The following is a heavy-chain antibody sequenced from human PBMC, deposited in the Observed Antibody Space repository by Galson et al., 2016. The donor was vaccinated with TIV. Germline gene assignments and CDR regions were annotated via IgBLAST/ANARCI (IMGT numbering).Heavy chain of an antibody. V-gene: IGHV1-69*01. CDR1: GGTFNSYG. CDR3: ASSRGYSYGSVDP. Sequence: SVKVSCKASGGTFNSYGISWVRQAPGQGLQWMGGIIPVFGTTKYSQDFQGRVAVTADESTGTAYMELSGLRFDDTAVYFCASSRGYSYGSVDPWGQGTLVTVAA. D-gene: IGHD5-18*01. J-gene: IGHJ5*02. CDR2: IIPVFGTT.